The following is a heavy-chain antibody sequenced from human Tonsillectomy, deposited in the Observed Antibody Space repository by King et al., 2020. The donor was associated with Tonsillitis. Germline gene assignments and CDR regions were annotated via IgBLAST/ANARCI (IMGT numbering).Heavy chain of an antibody. Sequence: VQLVESGGGLVQPGGSLRLSCAASGFTFSSYAMSWVRQAPGKGLEWVSAISGSGGSTYYADSVKGRFTISRDNSKNTLYLQMNSLRAEDTAVYYCAKSPPYIVVVVAATGGMGVWGQGTTVTVSS. CDR1: GFTFSSYA. CDR3: AKSPPYIVVVVAATGGMGV. CDR2: ISGSGGST. J-gene: IGHJ6*02. D-gene: IGHD2-15*01. V-gene: IGHV3-23*04.